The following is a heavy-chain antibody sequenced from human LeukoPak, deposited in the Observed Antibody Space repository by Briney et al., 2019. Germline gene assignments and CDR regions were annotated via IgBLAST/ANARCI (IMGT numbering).Heavy chain of an antibody. CDR1: GGSFSGYY. Sequence: KPSETLSLTCAVYGGSFSGYYWSWIRQPPGKGLEWIGEINHSGSTNYNPSLKSRVTISVDTSKNQFSLKLSSVTAADTAVYYCARGFRYFDYWGQGTLVTVSS. CDR2: INHSGST. J-gene: IGHJ4*02. V-gene: IGHV4-34*01. CDR3: ARGFRYFDY.